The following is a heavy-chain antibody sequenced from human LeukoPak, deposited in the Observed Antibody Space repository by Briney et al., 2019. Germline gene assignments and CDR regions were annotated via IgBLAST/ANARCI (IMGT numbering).Heavy chain of an antibody. V-gene: IGHV4-34*01. CDR2: INHSGST. CDR1: GGSFSGYY. D-gene: IGHD3-3*01. Sequence: SETLSLTCAVYGGSFSGYYWSWIRQPPGKGLEWIGEINHSGSTNYNPSLKSRVTISVDTSKNQFSLKLSSVTAADTAVYHCARGPGFWSGYSLDYWGQGTLITVSS. CDR3: ARGPGFWSGYSLDY. J-gene: IGHJ4*02.